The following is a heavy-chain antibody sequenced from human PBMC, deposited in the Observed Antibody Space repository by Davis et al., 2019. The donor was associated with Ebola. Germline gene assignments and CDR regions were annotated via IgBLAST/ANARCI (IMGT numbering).Heavy chain of an antibody. CDR2: MNPNSGNT. J-gene: IGHJ5*02. D-gene: IGHD2-2*01. V-gene: IGHV1-8*01. CDR1: GYTFTSYD. Sequence: ASVKVSCKASGYTFTSYDINWARQATGQGLEWMGWMNPNSGNTGYAQKFQGRVTMTTDTSTSTAYMELRSLRSDDTAVYYCARVWGYCSSTSCPWWFDPWGQGTLVTVSS. CDR3: ARVWGYCSSTSCPWWFDP.